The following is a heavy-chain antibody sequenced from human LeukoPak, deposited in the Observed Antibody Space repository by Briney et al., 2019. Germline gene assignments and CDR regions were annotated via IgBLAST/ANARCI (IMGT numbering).Heavy chain of an antibody. CDR3: AREVATISREYYFDN. CDR1: GGSISSIHFY. CDR2: IYYSGNT. Sequence: SETLSLTCTVPGGSISSIHFYWAWIRQPPGKGLEWIGSIYYSGNTYYNPSLKSRVTISVDTSKNQFSLKLRSVTAADTAVYYCAREVATISREYYFDNWGQGTLVTVSS. J-gene: IGHJ4*02. D-gene: IGHD5-12*01. V-gene: IGHV4-39*07.